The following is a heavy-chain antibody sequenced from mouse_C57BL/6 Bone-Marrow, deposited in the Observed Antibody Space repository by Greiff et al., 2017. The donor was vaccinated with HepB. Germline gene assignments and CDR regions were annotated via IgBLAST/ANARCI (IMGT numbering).Heavy chain of an antibody. CDR3: ARKSNYVWFAY. CDR2: IYPGDGDT. J-gene: IGHJ3*01. Sequence: QVQLQQSGAELVKPGASVKISCKASGYAFSSYWMNWVKQRPGKGLEWIGQIYPGDGDTNYNGKFKGKATLTADKSSSTAYMQLSSLTSEDSSVYFCARKSNYVWFAYWGQGTLVTVSA. V-gene: IGHV1-80*01. CDR1: GYAFSSYW. D-gene: IGHD2-5*01.